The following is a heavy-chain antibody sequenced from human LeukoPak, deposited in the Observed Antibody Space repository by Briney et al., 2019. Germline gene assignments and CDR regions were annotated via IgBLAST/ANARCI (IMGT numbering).Heavy chain of an antibody. J-gene: IGHJ4*02. CDR3: ARENEPAARSFDY. CDR1: GGSISSYY. Sequence: SETLSLTCTVSGGSISSYYWSWIRQPPGKGLEWIEYIYYSGSTNYNPSLKSRVTISVDTSKNQFSLKLSSVTAADTAVYYCARENEPAARSFDYWGQGTLVTVSS. V-gene: IGHV4-59*12. CDR2: IYYSGST. D-gene: IGHD6-6*01.